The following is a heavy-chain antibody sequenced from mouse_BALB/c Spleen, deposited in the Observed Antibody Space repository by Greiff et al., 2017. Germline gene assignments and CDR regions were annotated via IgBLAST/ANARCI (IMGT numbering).Heavy chain of an antibody. V-gene: IGHV5-6-5*01. CDR1: GFTFSSFG. CDR3: ARGGYGYDFDY. D-gene: IGHD1-2*01. CDR2: ISSGGST. J-gene: IGHJ2*01. Sequence: DVKLQESGGGLVQPGGSRKLSCAASGFTFSSFGMHWVRQAPEKGLEWVASISSGGSTYYPDSVKGRFTISRDNARNILYLQMSSLRSEDTAMYYCARGGYGYDFDYWGQGTTLTVSS.